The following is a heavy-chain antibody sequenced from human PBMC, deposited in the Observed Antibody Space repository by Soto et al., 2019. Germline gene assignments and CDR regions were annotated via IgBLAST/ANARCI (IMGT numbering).Heavy chain of an antibody. Sequence: GGSLRLSCAASGFTFSSYAMSWVRQAPGKGPEWVSAISGSGGSTYYADSVKGRFTISRDNSKNTLYLQMNSPRAEDTAVYYCAKYIDYYDSSGPDYWGQGTLVTVSS. D-gene: IGHD3-22*01. J-gene: IGHJ4*02. CDR1: GFTFSSYA. CDR2: ISGSGGST. CDR3: AKYIDYYDSSGPDY. V-gene: IGHV3-23*01.